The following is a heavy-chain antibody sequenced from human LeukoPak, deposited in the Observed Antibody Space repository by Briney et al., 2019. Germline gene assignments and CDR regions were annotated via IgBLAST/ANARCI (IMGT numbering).Heavy chain of an antibody. CDR1: GYTFTGSY. CDR2: INPKSGGT. CDR3: ARAQVGGYYDIIDY. J-gene: IGHJ4*02. V-gene: IGHV1-2*02. Sequence: ASVKVSCKASGYTFTGSYMHWVRQAPGQGLEWMGWINPKSGGTNYAQKFQGRVTMTRDTSISTAYMELSSLRSDDTAVYYCARAQVGGYYDIIDYWGQGTLVTVSS. D-gene: IGHD3-9*01.